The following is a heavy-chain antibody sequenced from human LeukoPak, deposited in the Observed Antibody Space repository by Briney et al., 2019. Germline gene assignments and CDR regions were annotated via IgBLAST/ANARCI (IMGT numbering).Heavy chain of an antibody. J-gene: IGHJ4*02. V-gene: IGHV4-39*01. CDR2: IYYSGST. D-gene: IGHD6-6*01. CDR3: AKVQKAARSSPFDC. CDR1: GGSISSSSYY. Sequence: SETLSLTCTVSGGSISSSSYYWGWIRQPPGKGLEWIGSIYYSGSTYYNPSLKSRVTISVDTSKNQFSLKLSSVTAADTAVYYCAKVQKAARSSPFDCWGQGTLVTVSS.